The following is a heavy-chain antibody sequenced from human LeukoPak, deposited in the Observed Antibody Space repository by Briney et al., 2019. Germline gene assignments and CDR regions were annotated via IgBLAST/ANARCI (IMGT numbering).Heavy chain of an antibody. CDR1: GDSISNAY. J-gene: IGHJ3*02. V-gene: IGHV4-59*08. CDR2: IRYSGST. D-gene: IGHD1-26*01. CDR3: AKYRPSGSSWVAFDI. Sequence: SETLSLTCTFSGDSISNAYWSWIRKPPGKGLEYIGNIRYSGSTNYNPSLKSRVTISLDTSKNQLSLNLNSVTAADTAVYFCAKYRPSGSSWVAFDIWGQGTTVTVSS.